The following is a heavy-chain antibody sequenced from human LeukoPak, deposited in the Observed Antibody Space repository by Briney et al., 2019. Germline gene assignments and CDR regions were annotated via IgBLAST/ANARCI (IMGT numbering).Heavy chain of an antibody. CDR3: AKGPSDIVVSYYGMDV. CDR2: ISGGGYST. V-gene: IGHV3-23*01. J-gene: IGHJ6*02. D-gene: IGHD5-12*01. CDR1: GFTSIAYA. Sequence: GGSLRLSCVGSGFTSIAYALTWARQAPGKGLEWVSGISGGGYSTYYAASVKGRFTISRDNSKNTLYLQMNSLRAEDTAVYYCAKGPSDIVVSYYGMDVWGQGTTVTVSS.